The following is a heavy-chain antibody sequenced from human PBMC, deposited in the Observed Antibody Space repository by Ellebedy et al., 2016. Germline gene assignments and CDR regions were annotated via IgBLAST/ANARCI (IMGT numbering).Heavy chain of an antibody. J-gene: IGHJ2*01. CDR3: AKHETDGDYYFDL. Sequence: GESLKISXAASGFTFSSYWKSWVRQAPGEGLEWVSTLSGSGPKTYYADSVQGRFTISRDNSKSTLYLQMNSLRAEDTAVYYCAKHETDGDYYFDLWGRGTLVTVSS. CDR2: LSGSGPKT. D-gene: IGHD2-21*01. V-gene: IGHV3-23*01. CDR1: GFTFSSYW.